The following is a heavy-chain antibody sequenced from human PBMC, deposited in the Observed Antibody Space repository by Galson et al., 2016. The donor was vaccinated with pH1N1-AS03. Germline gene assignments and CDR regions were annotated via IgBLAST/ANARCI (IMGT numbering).Heavy chain of an antibody. V-gene: IGHV3-23*01. Sequence: SLRLSCAASGFIFSGNSMSWVRQAPGKGLEWVAAISPTGETTPYADSVKGRLIISRDNSKNTLFLEMDSLRAEDTAVYYCAKCDVSCQHSTLDYWGQGTLVTVSS. CDR1: GFIFSGNS. CDR2: ISPTGETT. J-gene: IGHJ4*02. D-gene: IGHD2-2*01. CDR3: AKCDVSCQHSTLDY.